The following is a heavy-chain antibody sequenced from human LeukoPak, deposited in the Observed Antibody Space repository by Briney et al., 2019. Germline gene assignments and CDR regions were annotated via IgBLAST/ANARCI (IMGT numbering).Heavy chain of an antibody. Sequence: ASVKVSCKASGYTFTGYYMHWVRQAPGQGLEWMGRINPNSGGTNYAQKFQGRVTMTRDTSISTAYMERSRLRSDDTAVYYCARSSGYYETLDYWGQGTLVTVSS. CDR1: GYTFTGYY. CDR2: INPNSGGT. V-gene: IGHV1-2*06. CDR3: ARSSGYYETLDY. D-gene: IGHD3-22*01. J-gene: IGHJ4*02.